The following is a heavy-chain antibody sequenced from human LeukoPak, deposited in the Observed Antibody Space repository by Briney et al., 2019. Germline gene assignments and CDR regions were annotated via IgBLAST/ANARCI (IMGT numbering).Heavy chain of an antibody. CDR3: ARQDGYISGIDF. D-gene: IGHD3-22*01. J-gene: IGHJ4*02. V-gene: IGHV5-51*01. CDR2: MYPADSDT. CDR1: GYSFTSYW. Sequence: GESLKISCKGSGYSFTSYWIGWVRQMPGKGLEWMGIMYPADSDTRYSPAFQGQVTISANKSISTAYLQWRSLKATDSAMYYCARQDGYISGIDFWGQGTLVTVSS.